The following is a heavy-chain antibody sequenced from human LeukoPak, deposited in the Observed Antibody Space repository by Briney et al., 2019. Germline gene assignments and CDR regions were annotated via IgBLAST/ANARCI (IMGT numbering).Heavy chain of an antibody. CDR3: ARARPVRGVIPDYDYYYMDV. D-gene: IGHD3-10*01. V-gene: IGHV3-11*01. J-gene: IGHJ6*03. CDR1: GFTFSDYY. CDR2: IRSSGSNI. Sequence: GGSLRLSCAASGFTFSDYYMRWIRQAPGEGLEGVSYIRSSGSNIYYADSVKGRFTISRDNPKSSLYLQMNSLRAEDTAVYYCARARPVRGVIPDYDYYYMDVWGKGTTVTVSS.